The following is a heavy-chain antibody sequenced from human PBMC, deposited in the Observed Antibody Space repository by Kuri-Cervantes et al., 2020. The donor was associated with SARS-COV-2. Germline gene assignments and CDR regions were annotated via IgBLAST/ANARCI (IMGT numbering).Heavy chain of an antibody. CDR2: VYYSGST. CDR1: GGSISSSSYY. D-gene: IGHD3-10*01. J-gene: IGHJ4*02. Sequence: SETLSLTCTVSGGSISSSSYYWGWIRQPPGKGLEWIGSVYYSGSTYYNPSLKSRVTISVDTSKNQFSLKLSSVTAADTAVYYCARHANAIWFGESCFDYWGQGTLVTVSS. CDR3: ARHANAIWFGESCFDY. V-gene: IGHV4-39*07.